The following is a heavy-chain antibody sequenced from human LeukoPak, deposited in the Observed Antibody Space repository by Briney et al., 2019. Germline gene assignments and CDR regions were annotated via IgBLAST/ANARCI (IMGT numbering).Heavy chain of an antibody. D-gene: IGHD4-17*01. CDR3: ARGVVGDYGTFDY. V-gene: IGHV4-38-2*02. J-gene: IGHJ4*02. CDR1: GYSISSGYY. CDR2: IYHSGTI. Sequence: SETLSLTCTVSGYSISSGYYWGWIRQAPGKGLEWIGSIYHSGTIKYNPSLKSRVTISIDTSKNKFSLKLSSVTAADTAVYYCARGVVGDYGTFDYWGQGTLVTVSS.